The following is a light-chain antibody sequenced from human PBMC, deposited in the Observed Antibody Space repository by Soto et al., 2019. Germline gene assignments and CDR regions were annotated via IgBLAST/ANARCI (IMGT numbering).Light chain of an antibody. CDR1: SSDVGSYNL. J-gene: IGLJ2*01. CDR3: CSYAGSSTSRV. CDR2: EGS. Sequence: QSALTQPASVSGSPGQSITISCTGTSSDVGSYNLDSWYQQHPGKAPKLMIYEGSKRPSGVSNRFSGSKSGNTASLTISGLQAEDEADYYCCSYAGSSTSRVFGGGTKLTVL. V-gene: IGLV2-23*01.